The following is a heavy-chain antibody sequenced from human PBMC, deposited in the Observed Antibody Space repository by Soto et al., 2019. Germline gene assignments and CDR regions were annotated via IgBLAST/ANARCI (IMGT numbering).Heavy chain of an antibody. V-gene: IGHV5-51*01. CDR3: AGGGVRGVIARTRDYYGMDV. Sequence: HGESLKISCKGSGYNFTSYWIVWVRQMPGKGLECMGIIYPGDSDTRYSPSFQGQVTISADKSISTAYLQWSSLKASDTAMYYCAGGGVRGVIARTRDYYGMDVWGQGTKVTVS. CDR1: GYNFTSYW. D-gene: IGHD3-10*01. J-gene: IGHJ6*02. CDR2: IYPGDSDT.